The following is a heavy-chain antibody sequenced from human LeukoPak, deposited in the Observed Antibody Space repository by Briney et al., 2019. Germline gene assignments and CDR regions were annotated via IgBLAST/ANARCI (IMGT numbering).Heavy chain of an antibody. CDR1: GFTVSSYG. D-gene: IGHD3-3*01. Sequence: GGSLRLSCAASGFTVSSYGMHWVRQAPGKGLEWLAVISYDGSNKYYADSVTGRFTISRDNSKNPVYLQMNSLRAEDTAVYYCAKDFSVKGGNDYYFDYWGQGTLVTVSS. J-gene: IGHJ4*02. CDR3: AKDFSVKGGNDYYFDY. V-gene: IGHV3-30*18. CDR2: ISYDGSNK.